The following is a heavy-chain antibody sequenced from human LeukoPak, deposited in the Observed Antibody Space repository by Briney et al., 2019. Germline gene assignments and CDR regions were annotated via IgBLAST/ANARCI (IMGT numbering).Heavy chain of an antibody. CDR1: GDSISNYY. J-gene: IGHJ6*02. V-gene: IGHV4-4*07. D-gene: IGHD1-26*01. Sequence: KASETLSLTCTVSGDSISNYYLGWIRQPAGKGLEWIGITSGTGNYNPSLKSRVSMSVDTSRNLVSLTLTSVTAADTAVYYCARQKWEQQGRDYYFNGLDVWGPGTTVTVSS. CDR2: TSGTG. CDR3: ARQKWEQQGRDYYFNGLDV.